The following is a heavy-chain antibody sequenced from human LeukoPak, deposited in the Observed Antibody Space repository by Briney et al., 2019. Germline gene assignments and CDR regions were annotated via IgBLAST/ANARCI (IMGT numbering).Heavy chain of an antibody. Sequence: GGSLRLPCTASGFPLGDYSIIWFRQAPEKGLEWVGFNRSRPYGGTTEYAASVKGRFTISRDDSTSIAYLQMNSLKTEDTAVYHCTRLYDSSGYYSFDPWGQGTLVTVSS. J-gene: IGHJ5*02. D-gene: IGHD3-22*01. CDR1: GFPLGDYS. CDR2: NRSRPYGGTT. CDR3: TRLYDSSGYYSFDP. V-gene: IGHV3-49*03.